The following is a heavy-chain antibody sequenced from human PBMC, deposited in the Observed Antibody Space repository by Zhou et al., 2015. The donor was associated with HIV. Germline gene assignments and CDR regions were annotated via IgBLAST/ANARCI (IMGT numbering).Heavy chain of an antibody. J-gene: IGHJ3*01. CDR2: ITPMFDTH. Sequence: QVQLVQSGAEVRKPGSSVKVSCKASGGTFSGSDISWVRQAPGQGLEWMGGITPMFDTHKYAQKFRARLTITVDKITDTAYMELSSLTSEDTAIYFCARSSVNHDNAFDLWGQGTKVIVSS. CDR3: ARSSVNHDNAFDL. CDR1: GGTFSGSD. D-gene: IGHD1-14*01. V-gene: IGHV1-69*06.